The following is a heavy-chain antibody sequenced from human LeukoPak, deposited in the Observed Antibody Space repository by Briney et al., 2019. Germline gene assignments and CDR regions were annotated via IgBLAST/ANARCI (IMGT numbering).Heavy chain of an antibody. CDR1: GGSISSYY. D-gene: IGHD1-1*01. J-gene: IGHJ2*01. CDR3: AREVDNPYWYFDL. Sequence: SETLSLTCTVSGGSISSYYWSWIRQPPGKGLEWIGYIYYSGSTNYNPSLKSRVTISVDTSKNQFSLKLSSVTAADTAVYYCAREVDNPYWYFDLWGRGTLVTVSS. CDR2: IYYSGST. V-gene: IGHV4-59*12.